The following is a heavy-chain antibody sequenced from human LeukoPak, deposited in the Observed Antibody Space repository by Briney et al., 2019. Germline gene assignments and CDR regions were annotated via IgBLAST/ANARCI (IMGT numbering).Heavy chain of an antibody. D-gene: IGHD3-10*01. CDR1: GFTFSSYA. J-gene: IGHJ4*02. Sequence: GGSLRLSCAASGFTFSSYAMSWVRQAPGKGLEWVSAISGSGGSTYYADSVKGRFTISRDNAKNSLYLQMNSLRAEDTAVYYCARDPHYGSGILFDYWGQGTLVTVSS. CDR3: ARDPHYGSGILFDY. CDR2: ISGSGGST. V-gene: IGHV3-23*01.